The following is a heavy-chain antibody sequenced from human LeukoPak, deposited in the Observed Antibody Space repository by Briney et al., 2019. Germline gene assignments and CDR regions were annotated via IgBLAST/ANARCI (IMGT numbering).Heavy chain of an antibody. J-gene: IGHJ5*02. CDR3: ARGSTTVTTKDWFDP. CDR1: GFTFSSYW. D-gene: IGHD4-17*01. CDR2: INSDGSST. V-gene: IGHV3-74*01. Sequence: GGSLRLSCAASGFTFSSYWMHWARQAPGKGLVWISRINSDGSSTNYADSVKGRFTNSRDNAKNTLYPQMNSLRDEDTAVYYRARGSTTVTTKDWFDPWGQGTLVTVSS.